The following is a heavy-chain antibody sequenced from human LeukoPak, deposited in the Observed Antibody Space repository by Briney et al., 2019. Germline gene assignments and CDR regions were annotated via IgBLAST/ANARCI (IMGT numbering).Heavy chain of an antibody. J-gene: IGHJ4*02. CDR3: ASLYGGNSV. CDR1: GFTFSRYW. D-gene: IGHD4-23*01. CDR2: IKQDGSEK. V-gene: IGHV3-7*01. Sequence: GGSLRLSCAASGFTFSRYWMSWVRQAPGKGLEWVANIKQDGSEKYYVDSVKGRFTISRVNSKNTLYLQMNSLRAEDTAVYYCASLYGGNSVWGQGTLVTVSS.